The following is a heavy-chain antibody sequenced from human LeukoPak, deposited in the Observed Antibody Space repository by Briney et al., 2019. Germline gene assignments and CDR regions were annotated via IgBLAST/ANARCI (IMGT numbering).Heavy chain of an antibody. J-gene: IGHJ1*01. CDR3: GRDDSSGWYRGFGYFQH. Sequence: GGSLRLSCAASGFTFDEYAMHWVRQAPGKGLEWVSGISWNSGSKGYAGSVKGRFTISRDNAKNSLYLQMNSLRAEDTAVYYCGRDDSSGWYRGFGYFQHWGQGTLVTVSS. D-gene: IGHD6-19*01. CDR2: ISWNSGSK. V-gene: IGHV3-9*01. CDR1: GFTFDEYA.